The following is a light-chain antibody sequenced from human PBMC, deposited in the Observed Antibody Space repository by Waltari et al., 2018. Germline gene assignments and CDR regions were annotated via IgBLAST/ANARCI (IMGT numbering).Light chain of an antibody. CDR2: DVS. J-gene: IGLJ2*01. CDR1: SSDVGCYTY. V-gene: IGLV2-11*01. CDR3: CSYAGSYTLI. Sequence: QSALTQPRSVSGSPGQSVTISCTGTSSDVGCYTYVSWYQQHPGKVPKLIIFDVSTRPSGVPNRFSGSKSGNTASLTISGLLAEDEADYYCCSYAGSYTLIFGGGTKMTVL.